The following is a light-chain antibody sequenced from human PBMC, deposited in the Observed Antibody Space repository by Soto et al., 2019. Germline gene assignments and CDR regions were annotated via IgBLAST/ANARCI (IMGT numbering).Light chain of an antibody. V-gene: IGKV3-11*01. CDR1: QSVSSS. J-gene: IGKJ1*01. Sequence: FVVTQSPDTLSLSPGETATLSCRASQSVSSSVAWYQHKPCQSPRLVVYSGYKRSPGVPARFSGSGSGTDFTLTISSLESDDFAIYYCQQRYSWLRVFGPGTKVEVK. CDR2: SGY. CDR3: QQRYSWLRV.